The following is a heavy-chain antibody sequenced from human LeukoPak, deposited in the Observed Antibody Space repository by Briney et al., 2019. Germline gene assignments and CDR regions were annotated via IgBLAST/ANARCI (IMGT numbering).Heavy chain of an antibody. CDR3: ASVDYYDSSGSFDY. D-gene: IGHD3-22*01. Sequence: SETLSLTCTVSGYSISSGYYWGWIRQPPGKGLEWIGSIYHSGSTFDNPSLKSRVTISVDTSKNQFSLKLSSVTAADTAVYYCASVDYYDSSGSFDYWGQGTLVTVSS. CDR2: IYHSGST. V-gene: IGHV4-38-2*02. J-gene: IGHJ4*02. CDR1: GYSISSGYY.